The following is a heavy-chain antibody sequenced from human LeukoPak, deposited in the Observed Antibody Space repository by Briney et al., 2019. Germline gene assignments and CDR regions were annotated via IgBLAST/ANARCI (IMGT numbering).Heavy chain of an antibody. Sequence: GGSLRLSCAASGFTFSRYAMHWVRQAPGKGLEYVSAISSNGGSTYYANSVKGRFTISRDNSKNTLYLQMGSLRAEDMAVYYCARLHHISGSYQPLVYWRQGTLVTVSS. J-gene: IGHJ4*02. D-gene: IGHD1-26*01. CDR2: ISSNGGST. CDR1: GFTFSRYA. CDR3: ARLHHISGSYQPLVY. V-gene: IGHV3-64*01.